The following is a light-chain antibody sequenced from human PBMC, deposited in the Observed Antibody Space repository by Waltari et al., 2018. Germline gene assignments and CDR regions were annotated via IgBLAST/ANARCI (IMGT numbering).Light chain of an antibody. V-gene: IGLV1-40*01. CDR2: AND. CDR3: QSYDNRLTGSYV. CDR1: SSSIGAGYD. J-gene: IGLJ1*01. Sequence: QSVLTQPPSVSGAPGQRVAISCTGSSSSIGAGYDVPWSQQLPGTAPSLLLHANDHRPARVPYRFSGSKSGTSASLAITGLQAEDEADYYCQSYDNRLTGSYVFGTGTKVTVL.